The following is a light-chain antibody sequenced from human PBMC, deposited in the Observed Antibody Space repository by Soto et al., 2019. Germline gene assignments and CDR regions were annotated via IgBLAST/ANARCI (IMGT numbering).Light chain of an antibody. V-gene: IGKV3-15*01. CDR3: QQHNNWPT. CDR2: GAS. CDR1: QSVNSD. J-gene: IGKJ1*01. Sequence: EIVMTQSPATLSVSPGERATLSCRASQSVNSDLAWYRQKPGQAPRLHIYGASTRATDVPARFSGSGSGTEFPLTDSSLQSEDFAIYYCQQHNNWPTFGQGTKVEIK.